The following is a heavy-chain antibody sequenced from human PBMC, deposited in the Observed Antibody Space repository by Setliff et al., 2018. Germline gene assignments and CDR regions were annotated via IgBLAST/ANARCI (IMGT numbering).Heavy chain of an antibody. D-gene: IGHD1-1*01. J-gene: IGHJ3*02. Sequence: PGGSLRLSCEGSGFIFSNYFMSWFRQAPGKGLAWLSYVTTTGGFTKEADSVRGRFSVSRDNSKKSVYLQINDLRAEDTALYFCAKGGDWDDQHYAFDIWGQGTMVTVSS. CDR1: GFIFSNYF. CDR3: AKGGDWDDQHYAFDI. CDR2: VTTTGGFT. V-gene: IGHV3-11*03.